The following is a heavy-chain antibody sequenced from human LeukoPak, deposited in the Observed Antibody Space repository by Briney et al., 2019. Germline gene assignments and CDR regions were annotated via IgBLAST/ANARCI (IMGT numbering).Heavy chain of an antibody. CDR3: ARGGSGWSIDY. CDR2: IYYSGST. D-gene: IGHD6-19*01. Sequence: SETLSLTCAVSGYSISSGSYWGWIRQPPGRGLEWIGYIYYSGSTNHNPSLKSRVTVSPDTSKNQFSLKLSSVTAADTAVYYCARGGSGWSIDYWGQGTLVTVSS. V-gene: IGHV4-61*01. J-gene: IGHJ4*02. CDR1: GYSISSGSY.